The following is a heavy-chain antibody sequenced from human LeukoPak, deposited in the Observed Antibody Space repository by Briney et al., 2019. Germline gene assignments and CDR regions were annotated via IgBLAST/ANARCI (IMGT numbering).Heavy chain of an antibody. V-gene: IGHV3-21*01. Sequence: PGGPLRLSCAASRFIFSSYSMNWVRQAPGKGLEWVSSISSSSNYIYYADSVKGRFTISRDNAKNSLYLQMNSLGAEDTAVYYCAREGSDILTGYPYGFDIWGQGTMVTVSS. CDR2: ISSSSNYI. D-gene: IGHD3-9*01. J-gene: IGHJ3*02. CDR3: AREGSDILTGYPYGFDI. CDR1: RFIFSSYS.